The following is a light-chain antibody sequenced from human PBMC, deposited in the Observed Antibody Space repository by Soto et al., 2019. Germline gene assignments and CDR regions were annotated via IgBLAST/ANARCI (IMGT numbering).Light chain of an antibody. CDR2: EVT. CDR1: SSDVGGYNY. J-gene: IGLJ2*01. V-gene: IGLV2-14*01. CDR3: SSYTGSSTVV. Sequence: QSALTQPASVSGSPGQSITISCTGTSSDVGGYNYVSWFQQHPGKAPKLMIYEVTNRPSGVSSRFSGSKSGNTASLTFSGLRSEDEGDYYCSSYTGSSTVVFGGGTKLTVL.